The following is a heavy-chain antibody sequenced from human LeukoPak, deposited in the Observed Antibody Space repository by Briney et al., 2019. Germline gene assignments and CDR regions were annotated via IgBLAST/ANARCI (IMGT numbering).Heavy chain of an antibody. V-gene: IGHV1-2*02. CDR3: ARTMVRGVIDQNFDY. Sequence: ASVRVSCKASGYTFTGYYMHCVRQAPGQGLEWMGWINPNSGGTNYAQKFQGRVTMTRDTSISTAYMELSRLRSDDTAVYYCARTMVRGVIDQNFDYWGQGTLVTVSS. CDR2: INPNSGGT. CDR1: GYTFTGYY. J-gene: IGHJ4*02. D-gene: IGHD3-10*01.